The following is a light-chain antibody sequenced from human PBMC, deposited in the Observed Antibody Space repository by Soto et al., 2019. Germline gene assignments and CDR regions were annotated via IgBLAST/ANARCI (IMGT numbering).Light chain of an antibody. CDR3: SSYTSSSSYV. CDR1: TSDVGGYNS. V-gene: IGLV2-14*03. Sequence: QSALTQPASVSGSPGQSITISCTGTTSDVGGYNSVSWYQQHPGKAPKLLIHDASNRPSGVSNRFSGSKSGNTASLTISGLHSEDEAHYYCSSYTSSSSYVFGTGTKLTVL. J-gene: IGLJ1*01. CDR2: DAS.